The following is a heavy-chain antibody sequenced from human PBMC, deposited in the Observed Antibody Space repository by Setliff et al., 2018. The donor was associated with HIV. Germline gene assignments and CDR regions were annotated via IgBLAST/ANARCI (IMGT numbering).Heavy chain of an antibody. CDR1: GYSFTNFW. J-gene: IGHJ3*02. V-gene: IGHV5-51*01. CDR3: ARHFSVAGDAFDI. D-gene: IGHD6-19*01. Sequence: GESLKISCKGYGYSFTNFWIGWVRQMPGKGLEWMCIFYPGDFDTRYHPSFEGQVTMSGDKSTSTAYLQWSSLKAADTAMYYCARHFSVAGDAFDIWGQGTMVTVPS. CDR2: FYPGDFDT.